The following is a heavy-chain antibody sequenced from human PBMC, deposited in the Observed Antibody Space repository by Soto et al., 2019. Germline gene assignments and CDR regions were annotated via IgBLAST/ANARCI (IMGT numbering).Heavy chain of an antibody. CDR2: IIPIFGTA. J-gene: IGHJ4*02. V-gene: IGHV1-69*06. CDR3: ARGSVVVIRAPIDY. Sequence: ASVKVSCKASGGTFSSYAISWVRQAPGQVLEGMGGIIPIFGTANYAQKFQGRVTITAGKSTSTAYMELSSLRSEDTAVYYCARGSVVVIRAPIDYWGQGTMVTVSS. CDR1: GGTFSSYA. D-gene: IGHD3-22*01.